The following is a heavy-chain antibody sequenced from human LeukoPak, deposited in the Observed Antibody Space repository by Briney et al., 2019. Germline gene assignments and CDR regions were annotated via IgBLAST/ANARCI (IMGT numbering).Heavy chain of an antibody. Sequence: SSETLSLTCTVSGGSISSYYWSWIRQPPGKGLEWIGYIYYSGSTNYNPSLKSRVTISVDTSKNQFSLKLNSVTAADTAVYYCARTTEDCSSTSCYQYWFDPWGQGTLVTVSS. V-gene: IGHV4-59*01. CDR3: ARTTEDCSSTSCYQYWFDP. J-gene: IGHJ5*02. CDR2: IYYSGST. CDR1: GGSISSYY. D-gene: IGHD2-2*01.